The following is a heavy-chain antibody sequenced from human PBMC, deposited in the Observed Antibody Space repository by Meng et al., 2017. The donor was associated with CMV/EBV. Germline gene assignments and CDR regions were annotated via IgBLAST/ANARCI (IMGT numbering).Heavy chain of an antibody. CDR1: GGSISSGGYY. V-gene: IGHV4-31*03. D-gene: IGHD4-11*01. CDR2: IYYSGST. CDR3: ARRDDYSNYVLFY. Sequence: LRLSCTVSGGSISSGGYYWSWIRQHPGKGLEWIGYIYYSGSTYYNPSLKSRVTISVDTSKNQFSLKLSSVTAADTAVYYCARRDDYSNYVLFYWGQGTLVTVSS. J-gene: IGHJ4*02.